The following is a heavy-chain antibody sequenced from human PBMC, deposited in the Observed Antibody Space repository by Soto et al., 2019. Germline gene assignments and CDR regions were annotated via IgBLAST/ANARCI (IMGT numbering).Heavy chain of an antibody. V-gene: IGHV1-69*01. Sequence: QVQLVQSGAEVKKPGSSVKVSCKASGGTFSSYAISWVRQAPGQGLEWMGGIIPIFGTANYAQKFQGRVTITADEATSTAYMELSSLRSEDTAVYYCARDGYDYVWGRYRSIDYWGQGTLVPVSS. D-gene: IGHD3-16*02. CDR2: IIPIFGTA. CDR1: GGTFSSYA. CDR3: ARDGYDYVWGRYRSIDY. J-gene: IGHJ4*02.